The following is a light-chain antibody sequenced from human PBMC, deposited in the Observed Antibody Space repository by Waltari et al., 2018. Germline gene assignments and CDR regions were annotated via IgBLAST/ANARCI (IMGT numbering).Light chain of an antibody. V-gene: IGKV2-28*01. CDR3: MQDLQTPWT. J-gene: IGKJ1*01. Sequence: DIVITQSPLSLPVTPGEPASLSCRSSQSLLHSNGNTYVEWFLQKPGQSPQLLIYLTSRRASGVPDRFIGSGSGTDFTLKISRVEAEDVGIYYCMQDLQTPWTFGQGTRVEIK. CDR1: QSLLHSNGNTY. CDR2: LTS.